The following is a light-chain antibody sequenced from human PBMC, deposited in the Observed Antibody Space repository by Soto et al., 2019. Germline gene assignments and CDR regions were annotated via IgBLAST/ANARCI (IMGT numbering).Light chain of an antibody. CDR1: QSVRTN. CDR3: QQYNEWPRT. V-gene: IGKV3-15*01. Sequence: ETVMTQSPATLSVSPGERVTLSCRASQSVRTNLVWYQQSPGQPPRLLIYGASDRVAGVPDRFSGSGSGTDFTLTISGLQSEDCAVYYCQQYNEWPRTLGQRTKLEIK. J-gene: IGKJ2*01. CDR2: GAS.